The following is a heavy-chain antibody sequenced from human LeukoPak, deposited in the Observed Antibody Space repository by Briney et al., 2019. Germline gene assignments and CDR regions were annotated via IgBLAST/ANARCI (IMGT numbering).Heavy chain of an antibody. D-gene: IGHD3-9*01. CDR3: ARDLTDILTGSYYFDY. Sequence: ASVKVSCKASGGTFSSYAISWVRQAPGQGLEWMGWINPNSGGTNYAQKFQGRVTMTRDTSISTAYMELSRLRSDDTAVYYCARDLTDILTGSYYFDYWGQGTLVTVSS. CDR2: INPNSGGT. J-gene: IGHJ4*02. CDR1: GGTFSSYA. V-gene: IGHV1-2*02.